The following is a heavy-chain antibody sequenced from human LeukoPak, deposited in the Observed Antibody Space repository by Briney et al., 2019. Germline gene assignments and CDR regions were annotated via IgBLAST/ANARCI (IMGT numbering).Heavy chain of an antibody. J-gene: IGHJ4*02. CDR1: GFSVGNNY. CDR2: IYSGGDT. V-gene: IGHV3-53*05. Sequence: GGSLRLSCAASGFSVGNNYVTWVRQPPGKGLEWVSVIYSGGDTYYADSMKGRFTISRDNSKNMLYLQMNSLRVEDTAVYYCTDAVAGWGQGTLVTVS. D-gene: IGHD4-23*01. CDR3: TDAVAG.